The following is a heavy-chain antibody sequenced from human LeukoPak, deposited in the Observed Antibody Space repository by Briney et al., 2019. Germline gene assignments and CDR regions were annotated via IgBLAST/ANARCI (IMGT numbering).Heavy chain of an antibody. CDR3: AKTPYSGNCGQTFDI. CDR2: ISGSGGDT. V-gene: IGHV3-23*01. CDR1: GFIFSNYA. D-gene: IGHD1-26*01. Sequence: GGSLRLSCAASGFIFSNYAMGRVRQAPGKGLEWVSGISGSGGDTFYADSVKGRFTISRDNSANTLYLQMSSLRAEDTAVYYCAKTPYSGNCGQTFDIWGQGTMLTVSS. J-gene: IGHJ3*02.